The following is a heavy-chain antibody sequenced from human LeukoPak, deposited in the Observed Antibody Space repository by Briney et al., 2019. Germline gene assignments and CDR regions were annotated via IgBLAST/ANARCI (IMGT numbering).Heavy chain of an antibody. Sequence: SGTLSLTCAVYGGSFSGYYWSWIRQPLGKGLEWIGSIYYSGSTYYNPSLKSRVTISVDTSKNHFSLKLNSVAAADTAVYYCARRIYFDNTGYLFDYWGQGALVTVSP. CDR2: IYYSGST. V-gene: IGHV4-34*01. CDR3: ARRIYFDNTGYLFDY. J-gene: IGHJ4*02. CDR1: GGSFSGYY. D-gene: IGHD3-22*01.